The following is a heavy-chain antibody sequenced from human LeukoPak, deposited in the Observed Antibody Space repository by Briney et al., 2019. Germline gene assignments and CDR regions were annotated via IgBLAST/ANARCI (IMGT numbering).Heavy chain of an antibody. Sequence: GRSLRLSCAASGFTFSNYGMHCVRQAPGKGLEWMAVIWYDGSNTYYADSVKGRFTISRDNSKNTLYLQMNSLRAEDTAVYYCARGGKTYGSVENDYWGQGTLVTVSS. CDR1: GFTFSNYG. V-gene: IGHV3-33*01. D-gene: IGHD3-10*01. J-gene: IGHJ4*02. CDR2: IWYDGSNT. CDR3: ARGGKTYGSVENDY.